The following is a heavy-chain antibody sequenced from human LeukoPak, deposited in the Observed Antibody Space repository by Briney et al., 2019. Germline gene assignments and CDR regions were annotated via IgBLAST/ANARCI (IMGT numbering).Heavy chain of an antibody. D-gene: IGHD1-7*01. V-gene: IGHV4-59*01. CDR1: GGSISSYY. CDR2: IYYSGST. CDR3: ARGSRELYYFDY. J-gene: IGHJ4*02. Sequence: PSETLSLTCAVSGGSISSYYWSWIRQPPGKGLEWIGYIYYSGSTKYNPSLKSRVTISVDASKTQFSLKLNSVTAADTAVYYCARGSRELYYFDYWGQGTLVTVSS.